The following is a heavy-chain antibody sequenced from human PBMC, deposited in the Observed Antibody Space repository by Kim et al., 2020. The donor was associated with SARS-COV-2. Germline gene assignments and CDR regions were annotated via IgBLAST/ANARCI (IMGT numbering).Heavy chain of an antibody. V-gene: IGHV4-39*01. Sequence: SETLSLTCTVSGGSISSSSYYWGWIRQPPGKGLEWIGSIYYSGSTYYNPSLKSRVTISVDTSKNQFSLKLSSVTAADTAVYYCARQLVIAARPYWFDPWGQGTLVTVSS. CDR3: ARQLVIAARPYWFDP. CDR1: GGSISSSSYY. CDR2: IYYSGST. D-gene: IGHD6-6*01. J-gene: IGHJ5*02.